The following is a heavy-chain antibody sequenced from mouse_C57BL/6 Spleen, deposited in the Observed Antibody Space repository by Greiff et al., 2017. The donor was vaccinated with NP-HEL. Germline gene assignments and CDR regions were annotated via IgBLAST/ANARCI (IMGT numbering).Heavy chain of an antibody. CDR1: GYTFTSYW. CDR2: IDPSDSYT. V-gene: IGHV1-50*01. CDR3: ARKTGTRAMDY. D-gene: IGHD4-1*01. J-gene: IGHJ4*01. Sequence: QVQLQQPGAELVKPGASVKLSCKASGYTFTSYWMQWVKQRPGQGLEWIGEIDPSDSYTNYNQKFKGKATLTVDTSSSTAYMQLSSLTSEDSAVYYCARKTGTRAMDYRGQGTSVTVSS.